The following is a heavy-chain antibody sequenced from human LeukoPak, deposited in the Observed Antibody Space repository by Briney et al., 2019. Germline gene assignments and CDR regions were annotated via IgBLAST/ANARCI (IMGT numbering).Heavy chain of an antibody. D-gene: IGHD2-15*01. V-gene: IGHV5-51*01. CDR1: GYIFITYW. J-gene: IGHJ5*02. CDR3: ARQEYCSGGSCYTWFDP. CDR2: IYPGTSDT. Sequence: GESLKISCKGSGYIFITYWIGWVRQMPGKGLEWMAIIYPGTSDTRYNPSLRGQVIISADKSISTAYLQWSSLKASDTAMYYCARQEYCSGGSCYTWFDPWGQGTLVTVSS.